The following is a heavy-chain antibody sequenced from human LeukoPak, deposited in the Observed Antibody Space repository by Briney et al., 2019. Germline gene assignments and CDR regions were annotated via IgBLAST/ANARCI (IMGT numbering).Heavy chain of an antibody. CDR1: GYTFTSYG. Sequence: ASVKVSCKASGYTFTSYGISWVRQAPGQGLEWMGWISAYNGNTNYAQKLQGRVTMTTDTSTSTAYMELRSLRSDDTAVYYCAITYCGGDCYSSPFDYWGQGTLVTVSS. CDR2: ISAYNGNT. J-gene: IGHJ4*02. CDR3: AITYCGGDCYSSPFDY. V-gene: IGHV1-18*01. D-gene: IGHD2-21*02.